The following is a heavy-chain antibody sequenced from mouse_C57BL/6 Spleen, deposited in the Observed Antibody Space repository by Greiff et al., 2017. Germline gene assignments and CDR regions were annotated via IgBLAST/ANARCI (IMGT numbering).Heavy chain of an antibody. CDR3: ARSRGTGTPFAY. D-gene: IGHD4-1*01. CDR2: IHPNSGST. J-gene: IGHJ3*01. V-gene: IGHV1-64*01. Sequence: QVQLQQPGAELVKPGASVKLSCKASGYTFTSYWMHWVKQRPGQGLEWIGMIHPNSGSTNYNEKFKSKATLTVDKSSSTAYMQLSSLTSADSAVYYCARSRGTGTPFAYWGQGTLVTVSA. CDR1: GYTFTSYW.